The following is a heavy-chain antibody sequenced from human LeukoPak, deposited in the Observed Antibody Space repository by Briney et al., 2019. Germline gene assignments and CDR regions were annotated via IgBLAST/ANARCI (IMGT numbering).Heavy chain of an antibody. CDR2: ISTSASTI. J-gene: IGHJ4*02. CDR1: GFTFSSYE. Sequence: PGGSLRLSCAASGFTFSSYEMNWLRQAPGKGLEWVSYISTSASTIYYADSVKGRFTISRDNAKNSLYLQMNSLRAEDTAVYYCARSSGGSGYSPTHCWGQGTLVTVSS. CDR3: ARSSGGSGYSPTHC. D-gene: IGHD3-22*01. V-gene: IGHV3-48*03.